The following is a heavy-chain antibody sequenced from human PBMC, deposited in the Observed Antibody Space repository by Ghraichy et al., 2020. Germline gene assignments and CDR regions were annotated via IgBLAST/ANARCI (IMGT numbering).Heavy chain of an antibody. V-gene: IGHV2-5*02. Sequence: SGPTLVKPTQTLTLACTFSGFSLSTSGVGVGWIRQPPGKALEWLALIYWDDDKRYSPSLNSRLTITKDTSKNQVVLTMTNMGPVETATYYCVRRARYSSGWPFDYWGQGTLVTVSS. J-gene: IGHJ4*02. CDR3: VRRARYSSGWPFDY. CDR2: IYWDDDK. D-gene: IGHD6-19*01. CDR1: GFSLSTSGVG.